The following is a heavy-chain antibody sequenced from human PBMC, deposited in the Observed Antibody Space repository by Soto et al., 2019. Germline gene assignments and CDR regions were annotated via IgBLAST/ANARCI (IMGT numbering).Heavy chain of an antibody. V-gene: IGHV3-21*01. Sequence: GGSLRLSCAASGFTFSSYSMNWVRQAPGKGLEWVSSISSSSSYIYYADSVKGRFTISRDNAKNSLYLQMNSLRAEDTAVYYCARDKLLWFGELHTDFDIWGQGTMVTVSS. D-gene: IGHD3-10*01. CDR1: GFTFSSYS. CDR3: ARDKLLWFGELHTDFDI. CDR2: ISSSSSYI. J-gene: IGHJ3*02.